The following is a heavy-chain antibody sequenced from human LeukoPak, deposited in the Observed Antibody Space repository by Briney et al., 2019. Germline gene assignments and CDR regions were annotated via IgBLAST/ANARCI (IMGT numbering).Heavy chain of an antibody. D-gene: IGHD2-8*01. J-gene: IGHJ5*02. V-gene: IGHV1-2*02. CDR2: INPNSGGT. Sequence: ASVKVSCKASGYTFTGYYMHWVRQAPGQGLEWMGWINPNSGGTNYAQKFQGRVTMTRDTSISTAYMELSRLRSDDTAVYYCARDGFQYCTNGVCYPKNWFDPWGQGTLVTVSS. CDR1: GYTFTGYY. CDR3: ARDGFQYCTNGVCYPKNWFDP.